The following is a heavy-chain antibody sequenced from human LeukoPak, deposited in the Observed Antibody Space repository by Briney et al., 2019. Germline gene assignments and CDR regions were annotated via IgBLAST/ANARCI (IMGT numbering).Heavy chain of an antibody. CDR3: ARGLATAMARAYSDY. D-gene: IGHD5-18*01. V-gene: IGHV4-31*11. CDR1: GGSISSGGYY. J-gene: IGHJ4*02. CDR2: IYYSGST. Sequence: SETLSLTCAVSGGSISSGGYYWSWIRQHPGKGLEWIGYIYYSGSTYYNPSLKSRVTISVDTSKNQFSLKLSPVTAADTAVYYCARGLATAMARAYSDYWGQGTLVTVSS.